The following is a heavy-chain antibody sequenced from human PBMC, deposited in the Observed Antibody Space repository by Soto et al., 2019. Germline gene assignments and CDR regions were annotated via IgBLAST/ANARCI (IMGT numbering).Heavy chain of an antibody. D-gene: IGHD5-12*01. CDR1: GLTFSSYW. CDR2: INSDGSST. Sequence: PGWSLRLSCAASGLTFSSYWMHWVRQAPGKGLVWVSHINSDGSSTNDADFVKGRFTISRDNYQNILYLQMHSLRVEDTAVYYCARGPSGAYDKSWFEPWGKGTLVTVSS. CDR3: ARGPSGAYDKSWFEP. J-gene: IGHJ5*02. V-gene: IGHV3-74*01.